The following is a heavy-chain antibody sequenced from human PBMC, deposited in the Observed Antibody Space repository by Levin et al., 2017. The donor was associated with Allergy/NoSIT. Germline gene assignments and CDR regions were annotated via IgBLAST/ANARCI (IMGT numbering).Heavy chain of an antibody. J-gene: IGHJ3*02. V-gene: IGHV4-59*01. D-gene: IGHD2-15*01. CDR3: ARDRGYCSGGSCYSRDDAFDI. CDR2: IYYSGST. CDR1: GGSISSYY. Sequence: PSETLSLTCTVSGGSISSYYWSWIRQPPGKGLEWIGYIYYSGSTNYNPSLKSRVTISVDTSKNQFSLKLSSVTAADTAVYYCARDRGYCSGGSCYSRDDAFDIWGQGTMVTVSS.